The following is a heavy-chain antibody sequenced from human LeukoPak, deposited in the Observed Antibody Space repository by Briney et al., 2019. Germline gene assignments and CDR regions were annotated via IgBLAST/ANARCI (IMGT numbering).Heavy chain of an antibody. CDR2: IRQDGGEI. Sequence: GGSLRLSCAASGFAFSNYWMGWVRQAPGKGLDWVGNIRQDGGEIYYVDSVKGRFTISRDNAKNTLYLQMDSLRAEDTAVYYCATIEVRGHPRCSSGRFFDHWGQGTLVTVSS. D-gene: IGHD6-19*01. V-gene: IGHV3-7*01. CDR1: GFAFSNYW. CDR3: ATIEVRGHPRCSSGRFFDH. J-gene: IGHJ4*02.